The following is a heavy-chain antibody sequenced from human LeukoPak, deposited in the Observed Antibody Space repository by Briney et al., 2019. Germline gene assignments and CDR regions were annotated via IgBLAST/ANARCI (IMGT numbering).Heavy chain of an antibody. CDR1: GFTVSSNY. D-gene: IGHD3-16*01. CDR3: ARGSRVWGSLYGY. V-gene: IGHV3-53*01. Sequence: GGSLRLSCAASGFTVSSNYMSWVRQAPGKGLEWVSVIYSGGSTYYADSVKGRFTISRDNAKNSLYLQMNSLRAEDTTVYYCARGSRVWGSLYGYWGQGTLVTVSS. CDR2: IYSGGST. J-gene: IGHJ4*02.